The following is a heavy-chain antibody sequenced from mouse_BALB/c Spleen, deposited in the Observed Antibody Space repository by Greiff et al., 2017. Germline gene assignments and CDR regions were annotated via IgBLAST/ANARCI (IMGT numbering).Heavy chain of an antibody. V-gene: IGHV8-12*01. CDR3: ARTLLYGNYSYAMDY. J-gene: IGHJ4*01. Sequence: QVTLKESGPGILQPSQTLSLTCSFSGFSLSTSGMGVSWIRQPSGKGLEWLAHIYWDDDKRYNPSLKSRLTISKDTSSNQVFLKITSVDTADTATYYCARTLLYGNYSYAMDYWGQGTSVTVSS. CDR2: IYWDDDK. CDR1: GFSLSTSGMG. D-gene: IGHD2-1*01.